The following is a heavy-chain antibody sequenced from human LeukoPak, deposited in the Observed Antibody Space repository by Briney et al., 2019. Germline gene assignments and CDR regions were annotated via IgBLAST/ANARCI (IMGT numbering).Heavy chain of an antibody. CDR1: GFIFNSYW. Sequence: PGGSLRLSCAASGFIFNSYWMNWLRQVPGKGLEWVGKINEDGTGKAYVESVMGRFTISRDNAKNSLYLQMNSLRAEDTAVYYCARDYKFAFWFDPWGQGTLVTVSS. D-gene: IGHD1-14*01. V-gene: IGHV3-7*01. J-gene: IGHJ5*02. CDR2: INEDGTGK. CDR3: ARDYKFAFWFDP.